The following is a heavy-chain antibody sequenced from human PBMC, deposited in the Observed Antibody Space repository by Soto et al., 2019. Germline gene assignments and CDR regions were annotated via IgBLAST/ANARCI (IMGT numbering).Heavy chain of an antibody. V-gene: IGHV2-5*02. D-gene: IGHD3-16*01. Sequence: QITLKESGPTLVKPTQTLTLTCTFSGFSLSTSGVAVGWIRQPPGKALEWLALIYWDDDQRYSPSLKSRLTLATDTTNPPVVLTMTNMAPVDPPTYYCARPYDHVWAFRYWGPGTLVTVSS. J-gene: IGHJ4*02. CDR3: ARPYDHVWAFRY. CDR1: GFSLSTSGVA. CDR2: IYWDDDQ.